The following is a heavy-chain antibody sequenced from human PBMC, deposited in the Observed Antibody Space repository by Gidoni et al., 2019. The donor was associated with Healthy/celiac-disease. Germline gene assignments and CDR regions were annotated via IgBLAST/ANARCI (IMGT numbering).Heavy chain of an antibody. Sequence: EVQLVESGGGLIQPGVSLRLSCAASGFTVSRNYMRWVRQAPGKGLEWVSVIYSGGSTYYADSVKGRFTISRDNSKNTLYLQMNSLRAEDTAVYYCARGPGIAVASPNYYYYYGMDVWGQGTTVTVSS. D-gene: IGHD6-19*01. V-gene: IGHV3-53*01. J-gene: IGHJ6*02. CDR2: IYSGGST. CDR1: GFTVSRNY. CDR3: ARGPGIAVASPNYYYYYGMDV.